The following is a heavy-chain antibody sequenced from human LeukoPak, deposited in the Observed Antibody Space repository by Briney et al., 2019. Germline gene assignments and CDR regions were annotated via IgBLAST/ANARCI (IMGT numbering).Heavy chain of an antibody. D-gene: IGHD3-16*01. Sequence: QPGGSLRLSCAASGFTFSSYAMSWVRQAPGKGLEWVSAISGSGGSTYYADSVKGRFTISRDNSRDTLYLQMNSLRAEDTAVYYCAEGYYDYVWGSYDFDYWGQGTLVTVSS. CDR2: ISGSGGST. CDR1: GFTFSSYA. V-gene: IGHV3-23*01. J-gene: IGHJ4*02. CDR3: AEGYYDYVWGSYDFDY.